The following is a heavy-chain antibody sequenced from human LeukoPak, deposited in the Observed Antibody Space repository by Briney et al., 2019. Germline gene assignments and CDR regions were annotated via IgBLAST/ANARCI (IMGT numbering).Heavy chain of an antibody. V-gene: IGHV1-2*02. CDR1: GYTFTGYY. J-gene: IGHJ4*02. D-gene: IGHD5-12*01. CDR3: LRGRADGYSGYDFGDY. CDR2: INPNSGGT. Sequence: ASVKVSCEASGYTFTGYYMHWVRQAPGQGLEWMGWINPNSGGTDYAQKFQGRVTMARDTSISTAYMELSSLTSDDTAVYYCLRGRADGYSGYDFGDYWGQGTLVTVSS.